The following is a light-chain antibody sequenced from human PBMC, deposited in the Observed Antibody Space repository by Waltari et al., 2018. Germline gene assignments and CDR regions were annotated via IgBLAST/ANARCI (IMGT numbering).Light chain of an antibody. Sequence: SPGERVTLSCRASQSVSRALAWYQQKPGQAPRLLIYGASSRATGNPDRFSGSGSGTDFSLTISRLEPEDFAVYYCQHYVRLPVTFGQGTKVEIK. CDR2: GAS. V-gene: IGKV3-20*01. CDR3: QHYVRLPVT. CDR1: QSVSRA. J-gene: IGKJ1*01.